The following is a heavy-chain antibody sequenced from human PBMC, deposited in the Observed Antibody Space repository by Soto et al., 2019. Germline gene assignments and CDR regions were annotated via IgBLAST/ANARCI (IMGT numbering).Heavy chain of an antibody. D-gene: IGHD6-19*01. CDR3: ARRGAGRGHYYDGLDV. Sequence: GESLKISCQGSGYSFTNYLIVWVRQMPGKGLEWMGLIYPGDSDTRYSPSFQGQVTISADKSIDTAYLQWYSLKPSDTAMYYCARRGAGRGHYYDGLDVWGQGTTVTVS. V-gene: IGHV5-51*01. J-gene: IGHJ6*02. CDR2: IYPGDSDT. CDR1: GYSFTNYL.